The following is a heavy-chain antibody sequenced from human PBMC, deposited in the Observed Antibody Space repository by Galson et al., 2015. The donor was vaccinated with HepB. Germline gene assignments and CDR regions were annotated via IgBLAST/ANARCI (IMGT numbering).Heavy chain of an antibody. D-gene: IGHD6-19*01. CDR2: IYYSGST. V-gene: IGHV4-39*01. Sequence: LSLTCTVSGGSISSSSYYWGWIRQPPGKGREWIGSIYYSGSTHYNPSLKSRVTISVDTSKNQFSLKLSSVSAADTAVYYCARRGQWLGHYYFDYWGQGTLVTVSS. CDR3: ARRGQWLGHYYFDY. J-gene: IGHJ4*02. CDR1: GGSISSSSYY.